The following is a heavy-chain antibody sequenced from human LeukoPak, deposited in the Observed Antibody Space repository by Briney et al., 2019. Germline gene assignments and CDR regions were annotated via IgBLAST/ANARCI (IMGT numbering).Heavy chain of an antibody. Sequence: GGSLRLSCAASDFTFSSYWMHWVRQAPGEGLVWVSRISGDESSTNYADSVKGRFTISRDNARNTLFLQKNSLRAEDTAVYYCAREGGSFLRYFDSWGQGTLVTVSS. CDR2: ISGDESST. CDR3: AREGGSFLRYFDS. V-gene: IGHV3-74*01. CDR1: DFTFSSYW. J-gene: IGHJ4*02. D-gene: IGHD1-26*01.